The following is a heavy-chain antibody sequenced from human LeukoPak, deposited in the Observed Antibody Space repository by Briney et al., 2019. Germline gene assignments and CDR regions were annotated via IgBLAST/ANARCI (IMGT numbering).Heavy chain of an antibody. CDR3: ARGHMVRGVDY. Sequence: PSETLSLTCTVSGGSISSGDYYWSWIRQPPGKGLEWIGEINHSGSTNYNPSLKSRVTISVDTSKNQFSLKLSSVTAADTAVYYCARGHMVRGVDYWGQGTLVTVSS. J-gene: IGHJ4*02. CDR2: INHSGST. V-gene: IGHV4-39*01. D-gene: IGHD3-10*01. CDR1: GGSISSGDYY.